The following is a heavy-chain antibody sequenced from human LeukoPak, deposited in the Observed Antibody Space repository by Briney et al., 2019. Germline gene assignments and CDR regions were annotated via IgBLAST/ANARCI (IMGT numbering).Heavy chain of an antibody. CDR1: GGSISSYY. J-gene: IGHJ4*02. Sequence: PSETLSLTCTVSGGSISSYYWSWIRQPPGKGLGWIGYIYYTENTNYNPSLKSRVTISVDTSKNQFSLNLTSVTAADTAVYYCAGGNFYDSRGHPYHFHYWGQGTLVTVPS. V-gene: IGHV4-59*01. CDR3: AGGNFYDSRGHPYHFHY. CDR2: IYYTENT. D-gene: IGHD3-22*01.